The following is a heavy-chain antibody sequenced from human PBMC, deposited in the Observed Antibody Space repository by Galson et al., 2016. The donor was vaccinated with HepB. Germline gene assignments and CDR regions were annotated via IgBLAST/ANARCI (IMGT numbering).Heavy chain of an antibody. CDR3: GRGWQRFDP. J-gene: IGHJ5*02. Sequence: SLRLSCAASGFTFSTYGMSWVRQAPGKGVEWVSGIGGSMSGSGVKTYYADSVQGRFIISRDNPENTLYLQMNSLRAEDTAVYPCGRGWQRFDPWGEGTQVTVSS. D-gene: IGHD3-10*01. V-gene: IGHV3-23*01. CDR1: GFTFSTYG. CDR2: IGGSMSGSGVKT.